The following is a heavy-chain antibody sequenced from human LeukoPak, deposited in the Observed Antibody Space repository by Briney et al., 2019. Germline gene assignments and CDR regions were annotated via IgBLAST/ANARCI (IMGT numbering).Heavy chain of an antibody. V-gene: IGHV5-10-1*01. CDR1: GYSFTSYW. CDR2: IDPSDSYT. Sequence: GESLNISCKGSGYSFTSYWISWVRQMPGKGLEWMGRIDPSDSYTNYSPSFQGHVTISADKSINTAYLQWASLKASDTAMYYCSTARAFDSRSFDYWGQGSLVTVSS. CDR3: STARAFDSRSFDY. D-gene: IGHD5-12*01. J-gene: IGHJ4*02.